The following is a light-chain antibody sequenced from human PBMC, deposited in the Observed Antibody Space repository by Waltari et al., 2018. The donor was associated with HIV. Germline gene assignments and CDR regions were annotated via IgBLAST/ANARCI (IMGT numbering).Light chain of an antibody. V-gene: IGKV1-39*01. CDR2: TAS. Sequence: DIQMTQSPSSLSASVGDRVTITCRASQTVSNYLNWYQQRPGKAPKLLIYTASSSETGVPSRFRGSRSGTDFTLTISSLQPEDFATYYCQQSFSTPYSFGQGTKLEI. J-gene: IGKJ2*01. CDR1: QTVSNY. CDR3: QQSFSTPYS.